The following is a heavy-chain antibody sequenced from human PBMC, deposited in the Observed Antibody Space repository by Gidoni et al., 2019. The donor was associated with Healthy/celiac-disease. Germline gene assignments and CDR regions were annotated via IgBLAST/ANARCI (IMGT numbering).Heavy chain of an antibody. CDR2: IYYSEST. CDR3: ARGAPYDSSGYYLEYYYYYYMDV. V-gene: IGHV4-30-4*01. D-gene: IGHD3-22*01. Sequence: QVQLQESGPGLVKPSQTLSLTCTVSGGSISSGDYYWSWIRQPPGKGLEWIGYIYYSESTYYNPSLKSRVTISVDTSKNQFSLKLSSVTAADTAVYYCARGAPYDSSGYYLEYYYYYYMDVWGKGTTVTVSS. CDR1: GGSISSGDYY. J-gene: IGHJ6*03.